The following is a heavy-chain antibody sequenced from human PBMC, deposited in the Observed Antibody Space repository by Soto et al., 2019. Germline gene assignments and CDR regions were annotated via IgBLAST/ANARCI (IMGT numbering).Heavy chain of an antibody. D-gene: IGHD3-3*01. CDR3: AKVSYYDFWSGDRNWSDP. CDR1: GFTFSSYA. J-gene: IGHJ5*02. CDR2: ISGSGGST. Sequence: GGSLRLSCAASGFTFSSYAMSWVRQAPGKGLEWVSAISGSGGSTYYADSVKGRFTISRDNSKNTLYLQMNSLRAEDTAVYYCAKVSYYDFWSGDRNWSDPWGQGTLVTVSS. V-gene: IGHV3-23*01.